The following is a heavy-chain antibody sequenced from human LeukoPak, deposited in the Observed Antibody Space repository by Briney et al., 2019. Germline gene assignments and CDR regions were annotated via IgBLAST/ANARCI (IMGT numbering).Heavy chain of an antibody. Sequence: SETLSLTCAVYGGSFSGYYWSWIRQPPGKGLGWIGEINHSGSTNYNPSLKSRVTISVDTSKNQFSLKLSSVTAADTAVYYCARARYEQSTDYWGQGTLVTVSS. CDR2: INHSGST. J-gene: IGHJ4*02. V-gene: IGHV4-34*01. CDR3: ARARYEQSTDY. CDR1: GGSFSGYY. D-gene: IGHD1/OR15-1a*01.